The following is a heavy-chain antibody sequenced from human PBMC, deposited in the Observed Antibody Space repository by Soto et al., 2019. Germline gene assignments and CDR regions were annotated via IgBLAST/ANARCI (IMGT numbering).Heavy chain of an antibody. Sequence: QVQLQQWGAGLLKPSETLSLTCAVYGGSFSAYFWTWIRQPPGKGLEWIGEINHSGSTNYNPSLEARVTISVAMSKNQFSLKLSSVTAGDTAVYYRARSGPLGSGVVVTGIDWLDPWCQGTMVTVSS. D-gene: IGHD2-21*02. J-gene: IGHJ5*02. CDR1: GGSFSAYF. V-gene: IGHV4-34*01. CDR2: INHSGST. CDR3: ARSGPLGSGVVVTGIDWLDP.